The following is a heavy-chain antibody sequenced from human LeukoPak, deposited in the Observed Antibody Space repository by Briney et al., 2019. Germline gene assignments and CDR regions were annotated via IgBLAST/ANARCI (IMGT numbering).Heavy chain of an antibody. CDR3: AKSSDSSSGYGYYYGLDV. V-gene: IGHV3-23*01. J-gene: IGHJ6*02. D-gene: IGHD5-18*01. CDR2: ISGSGGGR. Sequence: PGGSLRLSCAASGFTFSSFSMNWVRQAPGKGLEWVSVISGSGGGRYYADSVKGRFTISRDNSKNTLYVQMNSLRAEDTAVYYCAKSSDSSSGYGYYYGLDVWGQGTTVTVSS. CDR1: GFTFSSFS.